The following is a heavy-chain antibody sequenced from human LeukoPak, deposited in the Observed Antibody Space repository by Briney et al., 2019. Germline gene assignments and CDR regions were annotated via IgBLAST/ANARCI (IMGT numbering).Heavy chain of an antibody. CDR3: ARAPYDLPRYGMDV. V-gene: IGHV3-33*01. Sequence: GGSLRLSCAAFGFTFSSYGMHWVRQAPGKGLEWVAVIWYDGSNKYYADSVKGRFTISRDNSKNTLYLQMNSLRAEDTAVYYCARAPYDLPRYGMDVWGQGTTVTVSS. CDR2: IWYDGSNK. J-gene: IGHJ6*02. D-gene: IGHD3-3*01. CDR1: GFTFSSYG.